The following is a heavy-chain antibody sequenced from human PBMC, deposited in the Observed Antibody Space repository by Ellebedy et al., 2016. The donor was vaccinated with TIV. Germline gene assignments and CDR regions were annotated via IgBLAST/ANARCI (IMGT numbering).Heavy chain of an antibody. CDR1: GYTFSLYG. J-gene: IGHJ4*02. CDR3: ARDLVGTAVAGTLPID. Sequence: AASVKVSCKTSGYTFSLYGINWVRQAPGQGLEWMGWITPYNGNTKYAQKFQCRLTMTTDTSTSTAYMVLRSLRSDDTAVYYCARDLVGTAVAGTLPIDWGQGTLVTVSS. CDR2: ITPYNGNT. V-gene: IGHV1-18*01. D-gene: IGHD6-19*01.